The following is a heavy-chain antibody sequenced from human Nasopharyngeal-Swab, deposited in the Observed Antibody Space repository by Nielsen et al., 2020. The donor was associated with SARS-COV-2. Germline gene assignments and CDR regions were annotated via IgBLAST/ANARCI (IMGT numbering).Heavy chain of an antibody. Sequence: VRQAPGKGLEWVSSISSSSSYIYYADSVKGRFTISRDNAKNSLYLQMNSLRAEDTAVCYCARHRFGIAVADSDYWGQGTLVTVSS. CDR3: ARHRFGIAVADSDY. J-gene: IGHJ4*02. CDR2: ISSSSSYI. V-gene: IGHV3-21*01. D-gene: IGHD6-19*01.